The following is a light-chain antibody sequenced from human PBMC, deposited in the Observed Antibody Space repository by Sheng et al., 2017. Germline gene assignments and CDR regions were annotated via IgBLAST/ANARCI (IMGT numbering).Light chain of an antibody. CDR1: TLGDKY. V-gene: IGLV3-1*01. CDR2: QDS. J-gene: IGLJ3*02. Sequence: SYEVTQPPSVSVSPGQTASITCSGETLGDKYVCWFQQKPGRSPVLVIYQDSKRPSGIPERFSGSNSGNTATLTISGTQTLDEADYYCQAWDINRGWFSGGTKLTVL. CDR3: QAWDINRGW.